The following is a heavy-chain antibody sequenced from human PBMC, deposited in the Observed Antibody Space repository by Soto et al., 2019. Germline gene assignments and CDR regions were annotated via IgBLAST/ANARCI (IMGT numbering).Heavy chain of an antibody. J-gene: IGHJ6*02. Sequence: SVKVSCKASGGTFSSYTISWVRQAPGQGLEWMGGIIPIFGTANYAQKFQGRVTITADESTSTAYMELSSLRSEDTAVYYCASGDYGDYGYYGMDVWGQGTTVTVSS. CDR3: ASGDYGDYGYYGMDV. D-gene: IGHD4-17*01. CDR2: IIPIFGTA. CDR1: GGTFSSYT. V-gene: IGHV1-69*13.